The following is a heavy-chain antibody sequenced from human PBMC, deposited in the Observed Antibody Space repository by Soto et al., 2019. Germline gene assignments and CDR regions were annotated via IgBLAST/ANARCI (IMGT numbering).Heavy chain of an antibody. V-gene: IGHV3-74*01. Sequence: EVQLVESGGDLVQPGGSLRLSCAASGFTFSNYWIHWVRHAPGKGLVYVSRLNGDGTSTNYADSVKGRFTISRDNAKNTVYLQIYSLRVEDTAVYYCARATVTRTLDYWGQGTLVTVSS. CDR3: ARATVTRTLDY. J-gene: IGHJ4*02. D-gene: IGHD4-17*01. CDR1: GFTFSNYW. CDR2: LNGDGTST.